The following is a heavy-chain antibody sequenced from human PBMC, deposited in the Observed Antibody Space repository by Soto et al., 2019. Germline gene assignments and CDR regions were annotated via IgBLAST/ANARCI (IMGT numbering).Heavy chain of an antibody. V-gene: IGHV4-34*01. Sequence: SETLSLTCAVYGGSFSGYYWSWIRQPPGKGLEWIGEINYSGSTNYNPSLKSRVTISVDTSKNQFSLKLSSVAAADTAVYYCARSGSIAARPLDYWSQGTLVTGSA. CDR3: ARSGSIAARPLDY. D-gene: IGHD6-6*01. CDR2: INYSGST. J-gene: IGHJ4*02. CDR1: GGSFSGYY.